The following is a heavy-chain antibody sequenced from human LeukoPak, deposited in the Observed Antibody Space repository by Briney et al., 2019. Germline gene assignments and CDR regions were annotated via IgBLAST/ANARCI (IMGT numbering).Heavy chain of an antibody. CDR3: ARSTSMVRNLGGAFDI. Sequence: SETLSLTCAVYGGSFSGYYWSWIRQPPGKGLEWIGEINHSGSTNYNPSLKSRVTISVDTSKNQFSLKLSSVTAADTAVYYCARSTSMVRNLGGAFDIWGQGTMVNVSS. D-gene: IGHD3-10*01. CDR2: INHSGST. V-gene: IGHV4-34*01. J-gene: IGHJ3*02. CDR1: GGSFSGYY.